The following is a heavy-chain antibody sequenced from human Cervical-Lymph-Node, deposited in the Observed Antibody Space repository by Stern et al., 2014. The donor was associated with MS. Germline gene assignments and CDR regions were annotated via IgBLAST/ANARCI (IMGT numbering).Heavy chain of an antibody. D-gene: IGHD3-10*01. CDR1: EFTFRTYS. V-gene: IGHV3-30*04. CDR3: VRDPRNYNHNFNWFRP. J-gene: IGHJ5*02. Sequence: QVQLVESGGGVVHPGTSLRLSCAASEFTFRTYSMHWVRQAPGKGLEWVAFISSDGNDKSHADSVRGRFTISRDNSKNTLFLQMNSLRVEDTAVYFCVRDPRNYNHNFNWFRPWGQGTLVTVSS. CDR2: ISSDGNDK.